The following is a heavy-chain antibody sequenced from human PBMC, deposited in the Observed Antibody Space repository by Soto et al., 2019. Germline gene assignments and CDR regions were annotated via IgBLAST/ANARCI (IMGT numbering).Heavy chain of an antibody. Sequence: SETLSLTCTVSGGSISSSSYYWGWIRQPPGKGLEWIGSIYYSGSTYYNPSLKSRVTISVDTSKNQFSLKLSSVTAADTAVYYCARRTYYGDYVLFDYWGQGTLVTVSS. CDR3: ARRTYYGDYVLFDY. CDR1: GGSISSSSYY. D-gene: IGHD4-17*01. V-gene: IGHV4-39*01. J-gene: IGHJ4*02. CDR2: IYYSGST.